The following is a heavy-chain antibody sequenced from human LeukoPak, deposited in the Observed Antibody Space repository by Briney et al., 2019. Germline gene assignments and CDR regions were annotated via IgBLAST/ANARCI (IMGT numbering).Heavy chain of an antibody. CDR2: IIPIFGTA. D-gene: IGHD2-8*01. CDR3: ARGVLMVYAPYYFDY. Sequence: SVKVSCKASGGTFNSYAISWVRQAPGQGLEWMGGIIPIFGTANYAQKFQGRVTITTDESTSTAYMELSSLRSEDTAVYYCARGVLMVYAPYYFDYWGQGTLVTVSS. CDR1: GGTFNSYA. J-gene: IGHJ4*02. V-gene: IGHV1-69*05.